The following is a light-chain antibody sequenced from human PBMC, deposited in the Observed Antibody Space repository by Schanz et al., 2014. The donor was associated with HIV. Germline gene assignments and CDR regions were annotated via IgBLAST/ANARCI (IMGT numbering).Light chain of an antibody. CDR2: DVS. CDR1: SSDIGAYNY. Sequence: QSVLTQPPSASGAPGQTVTISCTGTSSDIGAYNYVSWYQQHPGRAPKLVISDVSSRPSGVPDRFSGSKSGNTASLTVSGLQAEDEADYYCSSYAGSNNFWVFGGGTQLTVL. J-gene: IGLJ3*02. CDR3: SSYAGSNNFWV. V-gene: IGLV2-8*01.